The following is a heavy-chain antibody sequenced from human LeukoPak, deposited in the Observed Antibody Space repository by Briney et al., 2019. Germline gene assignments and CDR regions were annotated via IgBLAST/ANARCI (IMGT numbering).Heavy chain of an antibody. CDR3: ARAGGYSGYASN. CDR2: IYYSGTT. V-gene: IGHV4-61*08. J-gene: IGHJ4*02. Sequence: PSQTLSLTCTVSGGSISSGGYYWSWIRQPPGKGLEWIGYIYYSGTTYYNPSLKNRVTISLDTSKNKFSLNLTSVNVADTAVYYCARAGGYSGYASNWGQGTLVTVSS. CDR1: GGSISSGGYY. D-gene: IGHD5-12*01.